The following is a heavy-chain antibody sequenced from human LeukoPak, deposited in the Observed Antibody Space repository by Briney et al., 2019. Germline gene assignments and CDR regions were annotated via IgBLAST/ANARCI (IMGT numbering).Heavy chain of an antibody. CDR1: GFTFDDYA. Sequence: PGGSLRLSCAASGFTFDDYAMHWVRQAPGKGLEWVPGISWNSGNIGYADSVKGRFTISRDNAKNSLYLQMNSLRVEDTALYYCVRVFGYSYGYFDYWGQGTLVTVSS. J-gene: IGHJ4*02. CDR2: ISWNSGNI. D-gene: IGHD5-18*01. V-gene: IGHV3-9*01. CDR3: VRVFGYSYGYFDY.